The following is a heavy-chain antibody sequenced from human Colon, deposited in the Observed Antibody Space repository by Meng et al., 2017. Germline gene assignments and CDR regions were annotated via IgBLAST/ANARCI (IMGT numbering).Heavy chain of an antibody. Sequence: ASVKVSCKASGYTFTSYAMNWVRQAPGQGLEWMGWINTNTGNPTYAQGFTGRFVFSLDTSVSTAYLQISSLKAEDTAVYYCARVNVDTAMVAHPYYFDYWGQGTLVTVS. D-gene: IGHD5-18*01. CDR3: ARVNVDTAMVAHPYYFDY. CDR1: GYTFTSYA. J-gene: IGHJ4*02. V-gene: IGHV7-4-1*02. CDR2: INTNTGNP.